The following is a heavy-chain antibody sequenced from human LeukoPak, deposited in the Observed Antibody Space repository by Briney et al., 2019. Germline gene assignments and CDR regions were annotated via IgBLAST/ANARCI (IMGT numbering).Heavy chain of an antibody. V-gene: IGHV1-8*01. Sequence: ASVKVSCKASGYTFTSYDINWVRQATGQGLEWMGWMNPNSGNTGYAQKFQGRVTMTRNTSISTAYMELSRLRSEDTAVYYCARGDCSGGSCFYYYYYYGMDVWGQGTTVTVSS. D-gene: IGHD2-15*01. J-gene: IGHJ6*02. CDR3: ARGDCSGGSCFYYYYYYGMDV. CDR1: GYTFTSYD. CDR2: MNPNSGNT.